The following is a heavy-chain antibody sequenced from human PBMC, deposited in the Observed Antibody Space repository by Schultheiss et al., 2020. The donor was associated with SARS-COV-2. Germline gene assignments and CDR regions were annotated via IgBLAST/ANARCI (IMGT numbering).Heavy chain of an antibody. D-gene: IGHD5-18*01. CDR3: ARDRYSYGLNAFDI. Sequence: GGSLRLSCAASGFTFSSCGMHWVRQAPGKGLEWVAVIWYDGSNKYYADSVKGRFTISRDNSKNTLYLQMNSLRAEDTAVYYCARDRYSYGLNAFDIWGQGTMVTVSS. J-gene: IGHJ3*02. CDR2: IWYDGSNK. CDR1: GFTFSSCG. V-gene: IGHV3-33*01.